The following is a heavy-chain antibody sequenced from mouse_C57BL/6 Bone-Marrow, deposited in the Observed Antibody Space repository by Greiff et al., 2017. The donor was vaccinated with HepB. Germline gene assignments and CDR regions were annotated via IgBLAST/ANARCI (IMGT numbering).Heavy chain of an antibody. D-gene: IGHD2-4*01. J-gene: IGHJ4*01. Sequence: QVQLQQPGAELVKPGASVKLSCKASGYTFTSYWMHWVKQRPGRGLEWIGRIDPSSGGTKYNEKFKSKATLTVDKHSSTAYMQLSSLTSEDSAVYYCERGLDYAGALGYGGEETSVTVSS. CDR3: ERGLDYAGALGY. CDR2: IDPSSGGT. CDR1: GYTFTSYW. V-gene: IGHV1-72*01.